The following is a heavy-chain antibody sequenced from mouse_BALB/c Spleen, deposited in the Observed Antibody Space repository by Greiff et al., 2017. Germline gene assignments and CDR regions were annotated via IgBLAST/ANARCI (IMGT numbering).Heavy chain of an antibody. CDR1: GFNIKDTY. D-gene: IGHD2-4*01. V-gene: IGHV14-3*02. CDR2: IDPANGNT. Sequence: EVQLQQSGAELVKPGASVKLSCTASGFNIKDTYMHWVKQRPEQGLEWIGRIDPANGNTKYDPKFQGKATITADTSSNTAYLQLSSLTSEDTAVYYCARGDYDAESSYWGQGTLVTVSA. J-gene: IGHJ3*01. CDR3: ARGDYDAESSY.